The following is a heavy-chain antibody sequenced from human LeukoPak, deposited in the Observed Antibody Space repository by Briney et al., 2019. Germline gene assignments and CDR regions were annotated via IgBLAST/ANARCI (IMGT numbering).Heavy chain of an antibody. CDR3: ARYYGDYLYYFDY. CDR1: GFTFSDFA. D-gene: IGHD4-17*01. J-gene: IGHJ4*02. CDR2: ITGNGVST. Sequence: GGSLRLSCAASGFTFSDFAMHWVRQAPGKGLEWVSAITGNGVSTYYADSVRGRFTISRDNSKNTLYLQMNSLRAEDTAVYYCARYYGDYLYYFDYWGQGTLVTVSS. V-gene: IGHV3-23*01.